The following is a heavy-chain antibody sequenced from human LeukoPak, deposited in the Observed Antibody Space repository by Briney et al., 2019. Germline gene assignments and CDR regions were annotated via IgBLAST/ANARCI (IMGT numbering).Heavy chain of an antibody. CDR3: ARDLTDDFWSGYHFDY. J-gene: IGHJ4*02. CDR1: GFTFSSYT. V-gene: IGHV3-21*01. CDR2: ISSSSNYI. Sequence: PGGSLRLSCAAFGFTFSSYTMHWIRQAPGKGLEWVSSISSSSNYIYYADSVKGRFTISRDNAKNSLYLQMNSLRAEDTAVYYCARDLTDDFWSGYHFDYWGQGTLVTVSS. D-gene: IGHD3-3*01.